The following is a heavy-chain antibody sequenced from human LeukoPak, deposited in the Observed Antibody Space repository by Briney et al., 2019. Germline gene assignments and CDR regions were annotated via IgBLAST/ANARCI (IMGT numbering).Heavy chain of an antibody. V-gene: IGHV3-23*01. CDR3: AKGFYDSSGYFSLFDY. CDR1: GFTFSSYA. CDR2: ISGSGGST. D-gene: IGHD3-22*01. Sequence: PGGSLRLSCAASGFTFSSYAMSWVRQAPGKGLEWVSAISGSGGSTYYADSVKGRFTISRDNSKNTLYLQLNSLRAEDTAVYYCAKGFYDSSGYFSLFDYWGRGTLVTVSS. J-gene: IGHJ4*02.